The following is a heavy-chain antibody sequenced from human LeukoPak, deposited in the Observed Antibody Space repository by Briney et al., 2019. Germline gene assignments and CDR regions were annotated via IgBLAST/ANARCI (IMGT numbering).Heavy chain of an antibody. CDR2: ISYDGSNK. J-gene: IGHJ4*02. CDR1: GFTFSSYA. D-gene: IGHD1-14*01. V-gene: IGHV3-30*04. CDR3: ASNGHPTPYRITVDY. Sequence: PGGSLRLSCAASGFTFSSYAMHWVRQAPGKGLEWVAVISYDGSNKYYADSVKGRFTISRDNSKNTLYLQMNSLRAEDTAVYYCASNGHPTPYRITVDYWGQGALVTVSS.